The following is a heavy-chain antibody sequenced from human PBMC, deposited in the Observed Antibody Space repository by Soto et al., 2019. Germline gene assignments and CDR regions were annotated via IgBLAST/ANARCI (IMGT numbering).Heavy chain of an antibody. V-gene: IGHV3-30*18. D-gene: IGHD6-19*01. J-gene: IGHJ2*01. CDR1: GFTFSSYG. CDR3: AKTYGPGIAVPGTDWYFDL. CDR2: ISYDASNK. Sequence: QVQLVESGGGVVQPGRSLRLSCAASGFTFSSYGIHWVRQAPGKGLEWVAFISYDASNKDYADSVKGRFTISRDNSRNTLHLQMNSLRAEDTAVYFCAKTYGPGIAVPGTDWYFDLWGRGTLVIVSS.